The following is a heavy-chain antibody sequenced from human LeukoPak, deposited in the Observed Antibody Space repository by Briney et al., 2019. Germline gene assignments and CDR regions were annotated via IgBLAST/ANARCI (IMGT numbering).Heavy chain of an antibody. Sequence: SETLSLTCAVYGGSFSGYYWSWIRQPPGKGLEWIGEINHSGSTNYNPSLKSRVTISVDTSKNQFSLKLSSVTAADTAVYYCARDAADGYNDYWGQGTLVTVSS. CDR3: ARDAADGYNDY. D-gene: IGHD5-24*01. V-gene: IGHV4-34*01. CDR1: GGSFSGYY. J-gene: IGHJ4*02. CDR2: INHSGST.